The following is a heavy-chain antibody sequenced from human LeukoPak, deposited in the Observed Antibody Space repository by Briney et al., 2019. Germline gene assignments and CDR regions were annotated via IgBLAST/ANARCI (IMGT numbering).Heavy chain of an antibody. D-gene: IGHD3-10*01. J-gene: IGHJ1*01. V-gene: IGHV5-51*01. CDR1: GSRFSDYW. CDR2: IHPGDSDT. CDR3: ARVASGNSTGEYFQY. Sequence: GESLKISCKSSGSRFSDYWIGWVRQRPGKGLEWMGIIHPGDSDTRYSPSFQGQVTMSADKSISTAFLQWSSLRASDTAMYFCARVASGNSTGEYFQYWGQGTLVTVSS.